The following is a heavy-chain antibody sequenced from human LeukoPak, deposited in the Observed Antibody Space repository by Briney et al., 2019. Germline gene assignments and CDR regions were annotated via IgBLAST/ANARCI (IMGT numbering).Heavy chain of an antibody. D-gene: IGHD6-13*01. V-gene: IGHV3-7*01. CDR1: GFTFSDHW. CDR2: IKRDGSDK. J-gene: IGHJ6*03. Sequence: GGSLRLSCAASGFTFSDHWMSWVRQAPGKGLEWVANIKRDGSDKNYVDSVKGRFTISRDNAKNSLYLQMNSLRAEDTAVYYCARDPSRGYNYYSYMDVWGKGTTVTVSS. CDR3: ARDPSRGYNYYSYMDV.